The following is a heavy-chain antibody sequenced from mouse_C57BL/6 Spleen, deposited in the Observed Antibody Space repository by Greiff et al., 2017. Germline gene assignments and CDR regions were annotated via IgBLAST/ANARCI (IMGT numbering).Heavy chain of an antibody. D-gene: IGHD1-1*01. Sequence: VQLQQSGAELVRPGASVKLSCTASGFNIKDDYMHWVKQRPEQGLEWIGWIDPENGDPEYASKFQGKATITADTSSNTAYLQLSSLTSEDTAVYYCTTGSTTVVAFDYWGQGTTLTVSS. CDR2: IDPENGDP. J-gene: IGHJ2*01. V-gene: IGHV14-4*01. CDR1: GFNIKDDY. CDR3: TTGSTTVVAFDY.